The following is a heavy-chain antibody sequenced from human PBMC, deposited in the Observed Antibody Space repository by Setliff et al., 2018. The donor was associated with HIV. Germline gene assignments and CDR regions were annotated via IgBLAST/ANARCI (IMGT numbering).Heavy chain of an antibody. D-gene: IGHD3-22*01. CDR2: IYTSGIT. Sequence: PSETLSLTCTVSGGSISSGSYYWTWIRQPAGKGLEWIGQIYTSGITNYYPSLESRVTISVDTSKNQFSLKVNSVTAADTAVYYCARGGGYDRSGYYPFDYWGQGTPVTVSS. CDR1: GGSISSGSYY. J-gene: IGHJ4*02. V-gene: IGHV4-61*09. CDR3: ARGGGYDRSGYYPFDY.